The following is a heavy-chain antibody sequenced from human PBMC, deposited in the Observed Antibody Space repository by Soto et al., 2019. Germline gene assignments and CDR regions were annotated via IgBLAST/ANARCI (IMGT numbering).Heavy chain of an antibody. CDR2: IIPIFGTA. D-gene: IGHD1-26*01. V-gene: IGHV1-69*13. CDR1: GGTFSSYA. J-gene: IGHJ4*02. Sequence: EASVKVSCKASGGTFSSYAISWVRQAPGQGLEWMGGIIPIFGTANYAQKFQGRVTITADESTSTAYMELSSLRSEDTAVYYCARFPPNVSPGNSEFDYWGQGTLVTVSS. CDR3: ARFPPNVSPGNSEFDY.